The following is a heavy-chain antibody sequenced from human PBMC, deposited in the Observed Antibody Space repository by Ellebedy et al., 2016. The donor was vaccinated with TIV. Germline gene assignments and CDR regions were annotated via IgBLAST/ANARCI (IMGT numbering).Heavy chain of an antibody. V-gene: IGHV3-21*01. Sequence: GGSLRLXXAASGFTFSSYSMNWVRQAPGKGLEWVSSISSSSSYIYYADSVKGRFTISRDNAKNSLYLQMNSLRAEDTAVYYCARDEEDIVVVPAANDYWGQGTLVTVSS. CDR1: GFTFSSYS. CDR2: ISSSSSYI. CDR3: ARDEEDIVVVPAANDY. J-gene: IGHJ4*02. D-gene: IGHD2-2*01.